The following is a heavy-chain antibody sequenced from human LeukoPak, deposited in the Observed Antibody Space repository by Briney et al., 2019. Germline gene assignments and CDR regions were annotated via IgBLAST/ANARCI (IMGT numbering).Heavy chain of an antibody. D-gene: IGHD6-19*01. CDR2: MNPNSGNT. CDR1: GYTFTSYD. CDR3: ASLIAVAGTWDY. J-gene: IGHJ4*02. Sequence: ASVKVSCKASGYTFTSYDINWVRQATGQGLEWMGWMNPNSGNTGYAQKFQGRVTMTRNTSISTAYMELSSLRSEDTAVYYCASLIAVAGTWDYWGQGTLVTVSS. V-gene: IGHV1-8*01.